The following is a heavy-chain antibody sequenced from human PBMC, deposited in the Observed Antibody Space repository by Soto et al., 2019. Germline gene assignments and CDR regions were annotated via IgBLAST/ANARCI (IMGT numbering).Heavy chain of an antibody. Sequence: GXSLRLSCAASGFTFSSYWIHWVHQAPGKGLVWVSRINSDGSSTSYADSVKGRFTISRDNAKNTLYLQLNSLRAEDTAVYYCARDPNYTGPWGQGTLVTVSS. CDR3: ARDPNYTGP. CDR2: INSDGSST. V-gene: IGHV3-74*01. CDR1: GFTFSSYW. D-gene: IGHD3-3*01. J-gene: IGHJ5*02.